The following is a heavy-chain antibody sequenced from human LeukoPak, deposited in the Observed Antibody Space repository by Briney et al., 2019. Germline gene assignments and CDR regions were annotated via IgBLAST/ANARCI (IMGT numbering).Heavy chain of an antibody. CDR2: IIPILGIA. Sequence: SVKVSCKASGGTFSSYAISWVRQAPGLGLEWMGRIIPILGIANYAQKFQGRVTITADKSTSTAYMELSSLRSEDTAVYYCASAYCSGGSCYLYFDYWGQGTLVTVSS. CDR1: GGTFSSYA. V-gene: IGHV1-69*04. CDR3: ASAYCSGGSCYLYFDY. D-gene: IGHD2-15*01. J-gene: IGHJ4*02.